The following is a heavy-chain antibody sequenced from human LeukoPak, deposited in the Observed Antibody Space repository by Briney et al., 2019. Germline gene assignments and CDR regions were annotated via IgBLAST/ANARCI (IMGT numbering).Heavy chain of an antibody. CDR3: ARRAGAYSHPYDY. J-gene: IGHJ4*02. Sequence: GGSLRLSCAASGFTFSSYWMHWVRQAPGKGLVWVSRINSDGSSTSYADSVRGRFSISRDNAKNTLYLQMNSLRAEDTAVYYCARRAGAYSHPYDYWGQGTLVTVSS. V-gene: IGHV3-74*01. CDR1: GFTFSSYW. D-gene: IGHD4/OR15-4a*01. CDR2: INSDGSST.